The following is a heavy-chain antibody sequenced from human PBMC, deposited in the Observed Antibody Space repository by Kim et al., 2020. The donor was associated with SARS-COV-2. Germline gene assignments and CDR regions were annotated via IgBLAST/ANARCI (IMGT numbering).Heavy chain of an antibody. CDR3: ARGISMTDREDY. D-gene: IGHD6-19*01. CDR1: GFIFNNLW. V-gene: IGHV3-74*01. CDR2: IRCDGTT. Sequence: GGSLRLSCAASGFIFNNLWMHWVRQVPGQGLVWVSHIRCDGTTNYADSVKGRFIVSRDSAKKTFYLHMSSLRAADTAVYYCARGISMTDREDYWGQGTLV. J-gene: IGHJ4*02.